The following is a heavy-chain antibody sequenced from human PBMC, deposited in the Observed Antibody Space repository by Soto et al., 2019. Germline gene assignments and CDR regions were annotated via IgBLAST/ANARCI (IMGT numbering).Heavy chain of an antibody. V-gene: IGHV4-30-2*01. CDR3: ARVRGPYCYGGCYPPPPNLFDS. CDR2: MYHSGST. J-gene: IGHJ5*01. Sequence: TSETLSLTCAVSGGSISSGGSSWSWIRQPPGKGLEWIGYMYHSGSTYYNPSLKSRVTISADRSKNQFSLKLSSVTAADTAVYYCARVRGPYCYGGCYPPPPNLFDSCGQGTLVT. D-gene: IGHD2-21*02. CDR1: GGSISSGGSS.